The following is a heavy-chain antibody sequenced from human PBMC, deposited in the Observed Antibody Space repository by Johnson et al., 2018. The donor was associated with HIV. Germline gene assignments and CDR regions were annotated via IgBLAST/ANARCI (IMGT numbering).Heavy chain of an antibody. J-gene: IGHJ3*01. CDR3: ARDFDSRSWPGTDAFDV. CDR1: GFTLSNYG. V-gene: IGHV3-30*02. D-gene: IGHD6-13*01. CDR2: IQYDGSNK. Sequence: QVQLVESGGGVVQPGGSLRLSCAASGFTLSNYGLHWVRQAPGKGLEWVAFIQYDGSNKYYADSVKGRFTISRDNSNNTVSLQMNSLRAEDTAVYYCARDFDSRSWPGTDAFDVWGQGTVVTVSS.